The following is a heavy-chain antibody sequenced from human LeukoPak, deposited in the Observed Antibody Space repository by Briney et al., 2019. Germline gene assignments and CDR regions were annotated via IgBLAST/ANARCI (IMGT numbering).Heavy chain of an antibody. CDR1: GFTFSSYW. D-gene: IGHD1-1*01. CDR3: ARDNDPYFDY. J-gene: IGHJ4*02. Sequence: GGSLRLSCAASGFTFSSYWMHWVRQAPGKGLVWVSRINSDGSSTSYADSVKGRFTISRDNAKQSFYPQMTSLRAEDTAVYYCARDNDPYFDYWGQGTLVTVSS. CDR2: INSDGSST. V-gene: IGHV3-74*01.